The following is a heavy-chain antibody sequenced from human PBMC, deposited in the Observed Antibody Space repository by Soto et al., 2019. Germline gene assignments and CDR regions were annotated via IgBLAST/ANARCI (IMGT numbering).Heavy chain of an antibody. CDR1: GYTFTNYD. CDR2: MNPGSGNT. J-gene: IGHJ5*02. V-gene: IGHV1-8*01. Sequence: QVQLVQSGAEVKKPGASVKVSCKASGYTFTNYDIIWVRQATGQGLEWMGWMNPGSGNTGYAHKFQGRVTMTRNLSISTDYMELGRLGSDDTAIYYCARMASSGSLNWFDPWGQGTLVTVPS. CDR3: ARMASSGSLNWFDP. D-gene: IGHD3-10*01.